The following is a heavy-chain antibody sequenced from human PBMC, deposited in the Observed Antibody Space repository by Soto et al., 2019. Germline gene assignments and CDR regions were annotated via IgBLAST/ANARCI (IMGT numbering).Heavy chain of an antibody. CDR3: ARVGYGSGRTSGMDV. J-gene: IGHJ6*02. CDR1: GYTFTSYD. V-gene: IGHV1-8*01. CDR2: MNPNSGNT. D-gene: IGHD3-10*01. Sequence: ASVKVSCKASGYTFTSYDINWVRQATGQGLERMGWMNPNSGNTGYAQKFQGRVTMTRNTSISTAYMELSSLRSEDTAVYYCARVGYGSGRTSGMDVWGQGTTVTVSS.